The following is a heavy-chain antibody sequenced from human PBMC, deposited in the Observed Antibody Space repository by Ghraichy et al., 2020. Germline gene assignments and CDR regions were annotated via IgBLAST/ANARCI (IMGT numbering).Heavy chain of an antibody. D-gene: IGHD6-13*01. Sequence: GESLNISCAASGFIVSSNYMSWVRQAPGKGLEWVSLIYSGGSTYYADSVKGRFTISRDNAKNTLYLQMNSLRAEDTAVYYCACRTGYSNSWYPQDAFDIWGQGTMVTVSS. V-gene: IGHV3-53*01. CDR1: GFIVSSNY. CDR3: ACRTGYSNSWYPQDAFDI. J-gene: IGHJ3*02. CDR2: IYSGGST.